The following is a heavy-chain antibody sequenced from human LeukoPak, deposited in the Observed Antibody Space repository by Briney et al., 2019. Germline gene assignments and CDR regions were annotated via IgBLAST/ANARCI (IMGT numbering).Heavy chain of an antibody. Sequence: ASVTVSCKASGYTFTGYYMHWVRQAPGQGLEWMGWINPNSGGTNYAQKFQGRVTMTRDTSISTANMELSRLRSHDTAVYYCARGWGGSPPFDYWGQGTLVTVSS. CDR3: ARGWGGSPPFDY. V-gene: IGHV1-2*02. D-gene: IGHD1-26*01. CDR1: GYTFTGYY. CDR2: INPNSGGT. J-gene: IGHJ4*02.